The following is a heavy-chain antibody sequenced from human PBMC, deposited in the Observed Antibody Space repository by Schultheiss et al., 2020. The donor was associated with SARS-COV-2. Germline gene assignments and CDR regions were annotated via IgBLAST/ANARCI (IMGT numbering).Heavy chain of an antibody. Sequence: SETLSLTCAVYGGSFSGYYWGWIRQSPGKGLEWIGSIYYSGITFYNPSLKSRVTISVDTSKNQFSLKLSSVTAADTAVYYCARTGYSSSWLTNWGQGTLVTVSS. D-gene: IGHD6-13*01. CDR1: GGSFSGYY. CDR2: IYYSGIT. J-gene: IGHJ4*02. CDR3: ARTGYSSSWLTN. V-gene: IGHV4-34*01.